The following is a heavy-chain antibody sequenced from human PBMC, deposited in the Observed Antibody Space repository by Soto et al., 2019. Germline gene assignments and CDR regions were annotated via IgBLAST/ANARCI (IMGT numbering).Heavy chain of an antibody. CDR3: TSWRGEKSCTSVSCYGDGAY. CDR1: GFTFNSAW. CDR2: IKSCTDGGRV. V-gene: IGHV3-15*02. J-gene: IGHJ4*02. Sequence: EVPLVESGGALVKPGESLTLSCAASGFTFNSAWMTWVRQAPGKGLEWVGRIKSCTDGGRVDTAATVKGSFTISRDDSKNTFYLQMNSLKSEDTAVYYCTSWRGEKSCTSVSCYGDGAYWGQGTLVTVSS. D-gene: IGHD2-2*01.